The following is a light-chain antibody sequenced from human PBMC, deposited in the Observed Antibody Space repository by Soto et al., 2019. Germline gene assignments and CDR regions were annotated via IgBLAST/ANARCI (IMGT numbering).Light chain of an antibody. CDR1: QGIESD. V-gene: IGKV1-6*01. Sequence: AIQMTQSPSSLSASVGDRITITCRASQGIESDLSWYQQRPGKAPKLLIYAASNVHSGVPPRFSGSRSGTEFTLTISNLQPEDFASYYCLQDHDDSWTFXQGTKVDIK. J-gene: IGKJ1*01. CDR2: AAS. CDR3: LQDHDDSWT.